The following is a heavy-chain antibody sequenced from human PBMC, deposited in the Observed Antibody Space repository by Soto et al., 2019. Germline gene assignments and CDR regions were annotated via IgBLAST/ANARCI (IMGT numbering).Heavy chain of an antibody. Sequence: GGSLRLSCAASGFTFRNHAMHWVRQAPGKGLECLAVIAYDGSNAFYRDSVKGRFTISRDNSKNTLYLQMNSLRAEDTAVYYCAKWGSGWYGQAYYGMDVWGQGTTVTVSS. V-gene: IGHV3-30-3*02. CDR2: IAYDGSNA. CDR3: AKWGSGWYGQAYYGMDV. CDR1: GFTFRNHA. J-gene: IGHJ6*02. D-gene: IGHD6-19*01.